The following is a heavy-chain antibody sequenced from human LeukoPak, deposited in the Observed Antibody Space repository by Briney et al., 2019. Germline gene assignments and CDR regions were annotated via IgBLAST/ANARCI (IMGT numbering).Heavy chain of an antibody. D-gene: IGHD4-17*01. J-gene: IGHJ4*02. V-gene: IGHV4-39*07. CDR2: IYYSGST. CDR3: ARDRSDYGDYLFDY. CDR1: GGSISSSSYY. Sequence: SETLSLTCTVSGGSISSSSYYWGWIRQPPGKGLEWIGSIYYSGSTYYNPSLKSRVTMSVDTSKNQFSLKLSSVTAADTAVYYCARDRSDYGDYLFDYWGQGTLVTVSS.